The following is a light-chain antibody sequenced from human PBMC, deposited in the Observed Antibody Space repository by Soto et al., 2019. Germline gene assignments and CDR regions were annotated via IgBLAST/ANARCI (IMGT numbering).Light chain of an antibody. CDR3: QQYGSSAT. CDR2: GAS. J-gene: IGKJ1*01. Sequence: EIVLTQSPGTLSLSPGERATLSCRASQSVSSSYLAWYQQKPGQAPRLLIYGASSRATGIPERFSGSGSGTDFTLTISRLEPEDFAVYYCQQYGSSATFGQGTKADIK. V-gene: IGKV3-20*01. CDR1: QSVSSSY.